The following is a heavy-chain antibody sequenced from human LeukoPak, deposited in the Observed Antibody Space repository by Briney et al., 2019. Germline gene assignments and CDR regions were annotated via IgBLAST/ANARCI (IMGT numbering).Heavy chain of an antibody. CDR2: IKHDGSEN. Sequence: GGSLRLSCAASGLTFSSYWMNWVRQAPGKGLEWVANIKHDGSENYYVDSVKGRFTISRDNAKNSLYLQMNSPRAEDTAVYYCARGRYCSGGSCHYFDYWGQGTLVTVSS. J-gene: IGHJ4*02. V-gene: IGHV3-7*01. D-gene: IGHD2-15*01. CDR1: GLTFSSYW. CDR3: ARGRYCSGGSCHYFDY.